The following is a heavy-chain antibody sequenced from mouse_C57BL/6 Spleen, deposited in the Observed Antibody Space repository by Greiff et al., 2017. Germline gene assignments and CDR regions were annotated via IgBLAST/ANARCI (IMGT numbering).Heavy chain of an antibody. J-gene: IGHJ4*01. CDR3: ARYGHDAMDD. CDR2: ISSGSSTI. V-gene: IGHV5-17*01. Sequence: EVHLVESGGGLVKPGGSLKLSCAASGFTFSDYGMHWVRQAPEKGLEWVAYISSGSSTIHYADTVKGRFTISRDNAKNTLFLQMTSLRSEDTAMYYCARYGHDAMDDWGQGTSVTVSS. CDR1: GFTFSDYG. D-gene: IGHD2-2*01.